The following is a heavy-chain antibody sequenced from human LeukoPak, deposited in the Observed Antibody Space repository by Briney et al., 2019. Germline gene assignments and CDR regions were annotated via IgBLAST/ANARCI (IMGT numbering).Heavy chain of an antibody. V-gene: IGHV3-33*01. CDR1: GFTFSSYG. CDR3: ASGSTSSPQAIDY. J-gene: IGHJ4*02. D-gene: IGHD2-2*01. Sequence: PGRSLRLSCAASGFTFSSYGMHWVRQAPAQGLEWAAVIWYDGSNKYYADSVKGRFIISRDNSKNTLYLQMNSLRAEDTAVYYCASGSTSSPQAIDYWGQGTLVTVSS. CDR2: IWYDGSNK.